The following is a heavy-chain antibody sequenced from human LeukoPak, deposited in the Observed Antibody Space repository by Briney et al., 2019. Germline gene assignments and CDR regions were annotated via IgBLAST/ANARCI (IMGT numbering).Heavy chain of an antibody. CDR2: ISDDGSKK. J-gene: IGHJ4*02. Sequence: GSLRLSCAASGFTFSRYGMHWVRQAPGKGVECVALISDDGSKKYYADSVKGQFTISRDDSKNTLYLQMSSLRAEDTAMYYCARWNGDFLTGYYLDDWGQGTLVTVSS. CDR3: ARWNGDFLTGYYLDD. V-gene: IGHV3-30*03. D-gene: IGHD3/OR15-3a*01. CDR1: GFTFSRYG.